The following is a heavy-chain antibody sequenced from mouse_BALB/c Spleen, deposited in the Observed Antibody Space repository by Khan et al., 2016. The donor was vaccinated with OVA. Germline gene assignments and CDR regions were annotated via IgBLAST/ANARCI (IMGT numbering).Heavy chain of an antibody. CDR1: GYTFTNYG. Sequence: QVQLQQSGPELKKPGETVKISCKASGYTFTNYGMNWVKQAPGKGLKWMGWINTYTGEPTYADDFKGRFAFSLETSASTAYLQINNLKNEDTASFFCASGGYWYFDVWGGGTTVTVSS. D-gene: IGHD1-1*02. V-gene: IGHV9-3-1*01. J-gene: IGHJ1*01. CDR3: ASGGYWYFDV. CDR2: INTYTGEP.